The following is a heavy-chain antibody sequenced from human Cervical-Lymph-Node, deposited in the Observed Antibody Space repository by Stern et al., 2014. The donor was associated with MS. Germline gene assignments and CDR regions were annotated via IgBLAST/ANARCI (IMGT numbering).Heavy chain of an antibody. V-gene: IGHV3-23*04. CDR2: ISGSGGSI. D-gene: IGHD3-22*01. J-gene: IGHJ6*02. Sequence: EVQLEESGGELVQPGGSLRLSCAASGFTFNKYDMNWVRQAPGKGLEWVSTISGSGGSIYYAASVKCRFTISRDNSENTLYLQMHSLRAEDTAIYYCAKQYFDSSGYSYYYGMDVWGQGTTVTVSS. CDR1: GFTFNKYD. CDR3: AKQYFDSSGYSYYYGMDV.